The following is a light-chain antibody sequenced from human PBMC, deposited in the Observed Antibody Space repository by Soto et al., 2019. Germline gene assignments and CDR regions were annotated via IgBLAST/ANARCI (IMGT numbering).Light chain of an antibody. CDR3: VLYIGSGIWV. J-gene: IGLJ3*02. Sequence: QTVVTQEPSFSVSPGRTVTLTCGLSSGSVSTSYYPSWYQQTPGQAPRTLIYSTNTRSSGVPDRFSGSILGNKAALTITGAHADDESDYYCVLYIGSGIWVFGGGTKVTVL. V-gene: IGLV8-61*01. CDR1: SGSVSTSYY. CDR2: STN.